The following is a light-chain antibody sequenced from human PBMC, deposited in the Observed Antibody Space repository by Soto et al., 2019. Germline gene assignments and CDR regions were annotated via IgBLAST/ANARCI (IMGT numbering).Light chain of an antibody. J-gene: IGLJ1*01. V-gene: IGLV1-40*01. CDR3: QSYDTSLSGYV. CDR1: SSNIGAGYD. CDR2: GNS. Sequence: QSVLTQPRSVSGAPGQRVTISCTGSSSNIGAGYDVHWYQQLPGTAPKLLIHGNSNRPLGVPDRFSGSKSGTSASLAITGVQAEDEADYYCQSYDTSLSGYVFGTGTKVTV.